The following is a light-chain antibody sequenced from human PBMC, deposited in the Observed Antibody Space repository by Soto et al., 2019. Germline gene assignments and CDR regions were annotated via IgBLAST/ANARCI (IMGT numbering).Light chain of an antibody. J-gene: IGKJ1*01. CDR1: QTVSSSY. CDR3: QQYGSSPWT. CDR2: GAS. V-gene: IGKV3-20*01. Sequence: EIVLTQSPCTLSLSPGERATLSCRARQTVSSSYFAWYQQKPGQGPRPLIYGASSRATGIPHRFSGSGSGTDFTLTISRLEPEDFAVYYCQQYGSSPWTFGQGTKVEIK.